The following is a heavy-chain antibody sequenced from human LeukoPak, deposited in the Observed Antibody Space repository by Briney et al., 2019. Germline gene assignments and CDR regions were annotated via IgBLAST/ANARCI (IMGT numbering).Heavy chain of an antibody. J-gene: IGHJ4*02. CDR3: AKVSGYDYFDY. V-gene: IGHV3-23*01. D-gene: IGHD5-12*01. Sequence: GGSLRLSCAAPDFTFSRYAMSWVRQAPGKGLEWVSGISGSGATTYYADSVKGRFTISRDNSKNTLYLQMNSLRAEDTAVYYCAKVSGYDYFDYWGQGALVTVSS. CDR2: ISGSGATT. CDR1: DFTFSRYA.